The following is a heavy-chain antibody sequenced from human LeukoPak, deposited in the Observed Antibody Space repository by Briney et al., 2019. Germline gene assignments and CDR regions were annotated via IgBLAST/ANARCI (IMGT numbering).Heavy chain of an antibody. CDR1: GFTFSNAW. CDR2: IKSKTWGGTT. Sequence: GGSLRLSCAASGFTFSNAWLNWVRQAPGRGRDGVGRIKSKTWGGTTDYAAREERSFTISRDDSKNTLYLQMNSLKTENTAVYYCTTETTAVLRYSCGQGTLVTVYS. V-gene: IGHV3-15*01. J-gene: IGHJ4*02. D-gene: IGHD1-14*01. CDR3: TTETTAVLRYS.